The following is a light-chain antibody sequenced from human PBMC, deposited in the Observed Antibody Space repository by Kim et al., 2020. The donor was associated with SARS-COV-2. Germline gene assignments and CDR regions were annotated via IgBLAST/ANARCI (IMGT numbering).Light chain of an antibody. Sequence: EIVLTPSPGTLSLSPGERATLSCRASQSISSNYLAWYQQKPGQAPRLLIYNAFSRAPGIPDRFSGSGSGTDFTLTINRLEPEDFAVYSCQKYNSSPWTFGQGTRVDIK. CDR2: NAF. J-gene: IGKJ1*01. V-gene: IGKV3-20*01. CDR3: QKYNSSPWT. CDR1: QSISSNY.